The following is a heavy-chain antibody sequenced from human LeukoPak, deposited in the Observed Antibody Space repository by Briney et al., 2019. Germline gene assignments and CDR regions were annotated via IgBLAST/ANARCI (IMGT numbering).Heavy chain of an antibody. CDR1: GGSISSGGYY. J-gene: IGHJ5*02. Sequence: SETLSLTCTVSGGSISSGGYYWSWIRQHPGKGLEWIGYIYYSGSTYYNPSLKSRVTISVDTSKNQFSLKLSSVTAADTAVYYCAREVLPYYYDSGGSLLDSPWGQGTLVTVSS. CDR3: AREVLPYYYDSGGSLLDSP. CDR2: IYYSGST. V-gene: IGHV4-31*03. D-gene: IGHD3-22*01.